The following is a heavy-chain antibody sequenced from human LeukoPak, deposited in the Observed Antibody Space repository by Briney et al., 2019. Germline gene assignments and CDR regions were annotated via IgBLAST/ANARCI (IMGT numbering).Heavy chain of an antibody. CDR2: ISYDGSNK. V-gene: IGHV3-30*04. Sequence: GRSLRLSCAASGFTFSSYAMHWVRQAPGKGLEWVAVISYDGSNKYYADSVKGRFTISRDNSRNTLYLQMNSLRAEDTALYYCAREGHGAADYWGQGTLVPVSS. CDR3: AREGHGAADY. CDR1: GFTFSSYA. D-gene: IGHD6-13*01. J-gene: IGHJ4*02.